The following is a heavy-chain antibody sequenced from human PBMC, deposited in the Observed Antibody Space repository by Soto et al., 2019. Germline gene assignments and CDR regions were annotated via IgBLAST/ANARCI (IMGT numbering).Heavy chain of an antibody. CDR2: IYYSGST. J-gene: IGHJ4*02. D-gene: IGHD1-26*01. CDR3: ARTSGSYYAPIDY. Sequence: PSETLSLTCTVSGGSISSYYWSWIRQPPGKGLEWIGYIYYSGSTNYNPSLKSRVTISVDTSKNQFSLKLSSVTAADTAVYYCARTSGSYYAPIDYWGQGTLVTVSS. CDR1: GGSISSYY. V-gene: IGHV4-59*08.